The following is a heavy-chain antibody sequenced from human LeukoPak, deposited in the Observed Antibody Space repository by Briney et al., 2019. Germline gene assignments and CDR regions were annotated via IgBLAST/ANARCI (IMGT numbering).Heavy chain of an antibody. CDR2: ISSSSTTI. V-gene: IGHV3-48*02. Sequence: GGSLRLSCAASGFTFSDYSMNWVRQAPGKGLEWVSYISSSSTTIYYAGSVKGRFTISRDNAKNSLSLEMNSLRDGDTGVYYCARDRGYLDYWGQGTLVTVSS. CDR1: GFTFSDYS. J-gene: IGHJ4*02. D-gene: IGHD6-13*01. CDR3: ARDRGYLDY.